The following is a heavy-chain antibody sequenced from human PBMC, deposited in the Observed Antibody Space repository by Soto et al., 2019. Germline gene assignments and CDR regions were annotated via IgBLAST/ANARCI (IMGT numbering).Heavy chain of an antibody. CDR3: AKDQPDEGIVVGPAAIDY. CDR2: ISGSGGST. CDR1: GFTFSSYA. Sequence: GGSLRLSFAASGFTFSSYAMSWVRQAPGKGPEWVSAISGSGGSTYYADSVKGLFTISRDNSKNTLYLQMNSLRAEDTAVYYCAKDQPDEGIVVGPAAIDYWGQGTLVTVSS. V-gene: IGHV3-23*01. J-gene: IGHJ4*02. D-gene: IGHD2-2*01.